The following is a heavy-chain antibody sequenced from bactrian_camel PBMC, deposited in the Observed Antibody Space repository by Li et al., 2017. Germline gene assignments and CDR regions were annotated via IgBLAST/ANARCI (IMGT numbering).Heavy chain of an antibody. CDR1: GFAFDSD. D-gene: IGHD3*01. J-gene: IGHJ4*01. CDR2: ISSDDSI. CDR3: ATVLTHRDDCYSASWSPDY. Sequence: HVQLVESGGGSVQAGGSLRLSCTASGFAFDSDMGWFRLAPGNECELVSTISSDDSIKYADSVKGRFTISQDNAKNTVYLQMNSLKPEDTAMYYCATVLTHRDDCYSASWSPDYWGQGTQVTVS. V-gene: IGHV3S63*01.